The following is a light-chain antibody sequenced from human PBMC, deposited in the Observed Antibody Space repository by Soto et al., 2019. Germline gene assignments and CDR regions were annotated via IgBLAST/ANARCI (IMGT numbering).Light chain of an antibody. V-gene: IGKV1-39*01. Sequence: DIQMTQSPSSLSASVGDRVTITCRASQSISSYLNWYQQKPGKAPKLLIYDASSLHSGVPSRFSGSGSGTDFTLTISSLQPEDFATYYCQQSYNTPTCTFCQGTKVEI. CDR1: QSISSY. J-gene: IGKJ1*01. CDR3: QQSYNTPTCT. CDR2: DAS.